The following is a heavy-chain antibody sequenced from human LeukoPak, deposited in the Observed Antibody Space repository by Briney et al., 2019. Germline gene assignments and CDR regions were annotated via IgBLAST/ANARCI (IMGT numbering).Heavy chain of an antibody. D-gene: IGHD2-2*01. CDR3: EKLGLKYCSSTSCPEGLYYFDY. V-gene: IGHV3-30*18. CDR1: GFTFSSYG. CDR2: ISYDGSNK. J-gene: IGHJ4*02. Sequence: GGSLRLSCAASGFTFSSYGMHWVRQAPGKGLEWGAVISYDGSNKYYADSVKGRFTMSRDNSKNTLYLQMNSLRAEDTAVYYCEKLGLKYCSSTSCPEGLYYFDYWGQGTLVTVSS.